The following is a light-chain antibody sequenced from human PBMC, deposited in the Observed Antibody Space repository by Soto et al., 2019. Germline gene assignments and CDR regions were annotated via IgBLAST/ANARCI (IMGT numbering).Light chain of an antibody. CDR1: SSDVGGYNY. V-gene: IGLV2-8*01. CDR2: EVS. Sequence: QPVLTQPPSASGSPGQSVTISCTGTSSDVGGYNYVSWYQQHPGKAPKLMIYEVSKRPSGVPDRFSGSKSGNTASLTVSGLQAEDEADYYCSSYAGSNNLGVFGGGTQLTVL. J-gene: IGLJ3*02. CDR3: SSYAGSNNLGV.